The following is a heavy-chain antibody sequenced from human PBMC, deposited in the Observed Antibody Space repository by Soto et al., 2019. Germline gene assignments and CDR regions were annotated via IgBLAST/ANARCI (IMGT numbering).Heavy chain of an antibody. CDR2: IYHSGST. D-gene: IGHD3-10*01. V-gene: IGHV4-30-2*01. Sequence: SETLSLTCAVSGGSISSGGYSWGWIRHPPGKGLEWIGYIYHSGSTYYNPSLKSRVTISVDRSKNQFSLKLSSVTAADTAVYHCARGNYYGSGSYSPFDYWGQGTLVTVSS. CDR1: GGSISSGGYS. J-gene: IGHJ4*02. CDR3: ARGNYYGSGSYSPFDY.